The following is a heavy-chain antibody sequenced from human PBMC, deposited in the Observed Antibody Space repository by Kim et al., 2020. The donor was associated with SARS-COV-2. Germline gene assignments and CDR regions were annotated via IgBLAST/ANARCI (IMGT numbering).Heavy chain of an antibody. CDR1: GGSFSGYY. CDR2: INHSGST. J-gene: IGHJ4*02. Sequence: SETLSLTCAVYGGSFSGYYWSWIRQPPGKGLEWIGEINHSGSTNYNPSLKSRVTISVDTSKNQFSLKLSSVTAADTAVYYCARDLWSGSYYVDWGQGTLVTVSS. CDR3: ARDLWSGSYYVD. D-gene: IGHD1-26*01. V-gene: IGHV4-34*01.